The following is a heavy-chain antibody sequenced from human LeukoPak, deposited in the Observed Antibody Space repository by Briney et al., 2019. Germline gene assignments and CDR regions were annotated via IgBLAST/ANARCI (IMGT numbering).Heavy chain of an antibody. CDR3: ARGSYYAILTGFRTHRPFDY. V-gene: IGHV1-18*01. J-gene: IGHJ4*02. Sequence: ASVKVSCKASGYTFTSYGISWVRQAPGQGLEWMGWISAYNGNTNYAQKLQDRGTMTRDTATSTGYMELRSLRSDDTAVYYCARGSYYAILTGFRTHRPFDYWGQGTLVTVSS. CDR1: GYTFTSYG. D-gene: IGHD3-9*01. CDR2: ISAYNGNT.